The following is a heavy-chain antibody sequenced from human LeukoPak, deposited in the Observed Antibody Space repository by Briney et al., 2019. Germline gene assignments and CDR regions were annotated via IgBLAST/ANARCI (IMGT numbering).Heavy chain of an antibody. V-gene: IGHV4-39*01. CDR2: IYYSGST. D-gene: IGHD2-2*01. J-gene: IGHJ4*02. Sequence: SETLSLTCTVSGGSISSSSYYWGWIRQPPGKGLEWIGSIYYSGSTYYNPSLKSRVTISVDTSKNQFSLKLSSVTAADTAVYYCASVLKYQLLYYFDYWGQGTLVTVSS. CDR1: GGSISSSSYY. CDR3: ASVLKYQLLYYFDY.